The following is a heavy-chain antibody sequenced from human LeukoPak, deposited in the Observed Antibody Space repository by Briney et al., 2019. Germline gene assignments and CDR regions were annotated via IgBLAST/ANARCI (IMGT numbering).Heavy chain of an antibody. CDR1: GGSISSGSYY. CDR3: ARGAYDFWIPNWFDP. D-gene: IGHD3-3*01. V-gene: IGHV4-39*07. J-gene: IGHJ5*02. Sequence: SQTLSLTCTVSGGSISSGSYYWSWIRQPPGKGLEWIGSIYYSGSTYYNPSLKSRVTISVDTSKNQFSLKLSSVTAADTAVYYCARGAYDFWIPNWFDPWGQGTLVTVSS. CDR2: IYYSGST.